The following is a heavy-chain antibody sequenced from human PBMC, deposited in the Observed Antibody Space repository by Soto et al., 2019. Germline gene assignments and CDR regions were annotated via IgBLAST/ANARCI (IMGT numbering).Heavy chain of an antibody. CDR2: INGGNGNT. CDR1: GYTLSTYA. V-gene: IGHV1-3*01. Sequence: ASVKVSCKASGYTLSTYAMHWVRQAPGQRLEWMGWINGGNGNTKYSQGFQGRVTMTRDTSASTDYMELSSLASEDTAVYYCARADCSSNSCYFYYGMDVWGQGTTVTVSS. J-gene: IGHJ6*02. CDR3: ARADCSSNSCYFYYGMDV. D-gene: IGHD2-2*01.